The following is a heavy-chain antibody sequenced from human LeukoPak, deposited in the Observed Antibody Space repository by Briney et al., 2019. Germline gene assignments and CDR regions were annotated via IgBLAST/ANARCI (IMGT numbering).Heavy chain of an antibody. V-gene: IGHV3-73*01. D-gene: IGHD3-16*02. CDR2: IRSKTNSYAT. J-gene: IGHJ4*02. CDR3: TRQAPGRLGELSLSYYFDY. CDR1: GFIFSGSA. Sequence: GGSLRLSCAASGFIFSGSAMHWVRQASGKGLEWVGRIRSKTNSYATAYAASVKGRFTISRDDSKNTAYLQMNSLKTEDTAVYYCTRQAPGRLGELSLSYYFDYWGQGTLVTVSS.